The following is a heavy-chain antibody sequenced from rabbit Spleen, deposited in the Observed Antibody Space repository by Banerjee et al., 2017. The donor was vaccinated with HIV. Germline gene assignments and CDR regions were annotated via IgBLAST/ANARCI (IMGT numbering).Heavy chain of an antibody. CDR1: GFSFSSSYH. J-gene: IGHJ6*01. D-gene: IGHD7-1*01. CDR2: IDIFFSHDT. CDR3: ARFYAGYGDFGYAAM. Sequence: QSLEESGGDLVKPGGTLTLTCTASGFSFSSSYHIYWVRQAPGKGLEWIGWIDIFFSHDTYYANWAKGRFTISKTSSTTVTLQMTSLTVADTATYFCARFYAGYGDFGYAAMWGPGTLVTVS. V-gene: IGHV1S40*01.